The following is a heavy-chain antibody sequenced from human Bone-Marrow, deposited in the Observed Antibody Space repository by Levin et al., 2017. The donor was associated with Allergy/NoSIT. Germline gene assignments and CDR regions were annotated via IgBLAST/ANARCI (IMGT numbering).Heavy chain of an antibody. CDR3: ARDPGDDFWADTGRGMDV. V-gene: IGHV4-61*03. D-gene: IGHD3-3*01. CDR1: GASVSNGGSF. CDR2: IYYSGRT. J-gene: IGHJ6*02. Sequence: PSETLSLTCTVSGASVSNGGSFWNWIRQPPGKGLEWIGNIYYSGRTSYNPSLKSRVTISVDTSTNHFSLNLSSVTAADTAVYYCARDPGDDFWADTGRGMDVWGQGTTVTVS.